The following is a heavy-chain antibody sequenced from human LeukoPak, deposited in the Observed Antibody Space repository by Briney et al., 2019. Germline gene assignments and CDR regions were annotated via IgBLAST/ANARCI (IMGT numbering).Heavy chain of an antibody. J-gene: IGHJ4*02. D-gene: IGHD3-10*02. CDR3: AKELDTMFFDY. V-gene: IGHV3-43*01. CDR1: GFTFDRYT. CDR2: AGWAGGTT. Sequence: GGSLRLSCATSGFTFDRYTIHWVRQAPGKGLEWVSLAGWAGGTTYYSDSVRGRFTISRDSGKNSVYLQMNSLITDDTAFYFCAKELDTMFFDYWGQGALVTVSS.